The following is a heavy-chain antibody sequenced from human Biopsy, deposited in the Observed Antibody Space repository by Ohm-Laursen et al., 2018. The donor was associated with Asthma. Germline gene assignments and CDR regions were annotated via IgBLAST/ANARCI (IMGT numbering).Heavy chain of an antibody. CDR1: RGYIRSYDHH. Sequence: GTLSLTCTVSRGYIRSYDHHWAWIRQAPGKGLEWIGYISYGGKTSYNPSLKNRVTISRDTSKNQFSLRLTSVTAADTAVYFCARRITIFGVVQKDHGMDAWGQGTTVIVSS. V-gene: IGHV4-39*01. CDR3: ARRITIFGVVQKDHGMDA. D-gene: IGHD3-3*01. J-gene: IGHJ6*02. CDR2: ISYGGKT.